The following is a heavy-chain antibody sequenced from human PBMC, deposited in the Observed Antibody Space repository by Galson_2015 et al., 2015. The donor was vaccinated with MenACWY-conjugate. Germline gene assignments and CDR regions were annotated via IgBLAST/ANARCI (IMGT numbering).Heavy chain of an antibody. CDR1: GYTFTSYY. CDR3: ARVGGMQQWLYYFDY. V-gene: IGHV1-18*04. Sequence: SVKVSCKASGYTFTSYYMHWVRQAPGQGLEWMGWISAYNGNTNYAQKLQGRVTMTTDTSTSTAYMELRSLRSDDTAVYYCARVGGMQQWLYYFDYWGQGTLVTVSS. CDR2: ISAYNGNT. D-gene: IGHD6-19*01. J-gene: IGHJ4*02.